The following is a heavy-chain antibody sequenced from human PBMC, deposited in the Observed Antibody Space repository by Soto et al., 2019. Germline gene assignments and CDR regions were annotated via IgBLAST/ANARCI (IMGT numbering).Heavy chain of an antibody. CDR3: ARERVLGDTGGFDA. CDR2: IYYIGST. J-gene: IGHJ6*02. Sequence: QLQESGPGLLNPSQTLSLTCTVSVAAVSGGGQYWNWVRQVPGKGLEWMGNIYYIGSTDYNPSLMGRVAIASDASEKRLSLNLISVSAADTAIYYCARERVLGDTGGFDAWGHGRTVSV. D-gene: IGHD2-8*02. CDR1: VAAVSGGGQY. V-gene: IGHV4-31*03.